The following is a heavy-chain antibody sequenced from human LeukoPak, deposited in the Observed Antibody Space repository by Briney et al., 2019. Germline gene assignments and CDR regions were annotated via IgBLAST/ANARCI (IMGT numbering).Heavy chain of an antibody. D-gene: IGHD3-9*01. CDR2: IIPGGST. CDR1: GGSFSGYY. CDR3: ARVGPLRYFDWSLDY. Sequence: SETLSLTCAVYGGSFSGYYWTWIRQPPGKGLEWVGEIIPGGSTNYNPSLKSRVTISVDSSKNQLFMKLSSVTAADTAVYYCARVGPLRYFDWSLDYWGQGTLVTVSS. J-gene: IGHJ4*02. V-gene: IGHV4-34*12.